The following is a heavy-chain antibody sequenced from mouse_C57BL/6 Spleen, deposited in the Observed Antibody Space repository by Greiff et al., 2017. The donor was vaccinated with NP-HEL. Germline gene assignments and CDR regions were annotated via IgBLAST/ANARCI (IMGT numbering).Heavy chain of an antibody. J-gene: IGHJ4*01. CDR1: GYAFSSYW. D-gene: IGHD1-1*01. Sequence: QVQLQQSGAELVKPGASVKISCKASGYAFSSYWMNWVKQRPGKGLEWIGQIYPGDGDTNYNGKFKGKATLTADKSSSTAYMQLSSLTSEDSAVYFCARDTTVVADYAMDYWGQGTSVTVSS. CDR2: IYPGDGDT. CDR3: ARDTTVVADYAMDY. V-gene: IGHV1-80*01.